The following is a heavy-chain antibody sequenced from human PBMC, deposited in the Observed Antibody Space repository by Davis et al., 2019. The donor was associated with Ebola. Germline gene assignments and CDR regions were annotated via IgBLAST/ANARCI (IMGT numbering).Heavy chain of an antibody. Sequence: HSQTLSLTCAISGDSVSSNAWNWIRQSPSRGLEWLGRTYYSSKWYNDYAVSVKSRITINPDTSKNQFSLLLNSVTPEDTAIYYCARGWFRSGMDVWGQGTTITVSS. CDR3: ARGWFRSGMDV. J-gene: IGHJ6*02. CDR2: TYYSSKWYN. CDR1: GDSVSSNA. D-gene: IGHD6-19*01. V-gene: IGHV6-1*01.